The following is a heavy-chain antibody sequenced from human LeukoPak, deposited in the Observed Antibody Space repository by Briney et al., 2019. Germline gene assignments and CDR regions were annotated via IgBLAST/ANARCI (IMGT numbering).Heavy chain of an antibody. D-gene: IGHD4-23*01. J-gene: IGHJ4*02. V-gene: IGHV1-2*02. CDR2: INPNSGGT. CDR1: GYTFTDYY. CDR3: ARGYGGNSVDY. Sequence: GXSVKVSCKASGYTFTDYYIHWVRQAPGQGLEWMGWINPNSGGTNYAQEFQGRVTMTRDTSISTAYMEVSRLRSDDTAIYYCARGYGGNSVDYWGQGTLVTVSS.